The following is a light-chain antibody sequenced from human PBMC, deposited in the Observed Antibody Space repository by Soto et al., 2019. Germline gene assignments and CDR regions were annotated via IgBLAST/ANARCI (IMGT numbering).Light chain of an antibody. CDR1: QSFRGL. CDR3: QQRSNWPPT. CDR2: DAS. V-gene: IGKV3-11*01. Sequence: EVVLTQSPVTLSLSPGEGATLSCRASQSFRGLLAWYQQKPGQAPRLLIYDASNRATGIPARFSGSGSGTDFTLTISSLEPEDFAVHYCQQRSNWPPTFGQGTRLEIK. J-gene: IGKJ5*01.